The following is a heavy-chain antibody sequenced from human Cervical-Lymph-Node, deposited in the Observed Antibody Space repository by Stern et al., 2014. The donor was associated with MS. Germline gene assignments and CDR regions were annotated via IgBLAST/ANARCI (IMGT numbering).Heavy chain of an antibody. V-gene: IGHV4-30-4*01. CDR2: IHYSGTT. CDR1: GGSISSGEYY. J-gene: IGHJ4*02. Sequence: VQLEESGPGLVKPSQTLSLTCAVSGGSISSGEYYWSWIRQSPGKGLEWIGYIHYSGTTYYNPFLKSRVSMSVDTSKNQFSLKLSSVTAADTAVYYCSRDADAYSLVFGYWGRGTLVTVSS. CDR3: SRDADAYSLVFGY. D-gene: IGHD5-24*01.